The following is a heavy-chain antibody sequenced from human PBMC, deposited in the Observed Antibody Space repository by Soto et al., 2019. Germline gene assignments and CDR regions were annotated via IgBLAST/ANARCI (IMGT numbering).Heavy chain of an antibody. V-gene: IGHV1-69*02. Sequence: QVQLVQSGAEVKKPGSSVKVSCKASGGTFSTYTITWVRQAPGQGLGWMGRFIPRPSVATSTQRLQGRVTMTAETSPSTHYMELSNLTSEDTAVYFYACEHRIGTRTVEYWGQGTLVTFSS. J-gene: IGHJ4*02. CDR1: GGTFSTYT. CDR2: FIPRPSVA. CDR3: ACEHRIGTRTVEY. D-gene: IGHD1-1*01.